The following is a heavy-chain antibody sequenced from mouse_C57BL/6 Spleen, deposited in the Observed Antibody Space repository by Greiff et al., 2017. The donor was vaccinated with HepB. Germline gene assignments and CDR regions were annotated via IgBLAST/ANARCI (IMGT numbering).Heavy chain of an antibody. CDR2: INPNNGGT. Sequence: VQLQQSGPELVKPGASVKMSCKASGYTFTDYNMHWVKQSHGKSLEWIGYINPNNGGTSYNQKFKGKATLTVNKSSSTAYMELRSLTSEDSAVYYCASRPPFITTVVDVWGTGTTVTVSS. V-gene: IGHV1-22*01. D-gene: IGHD1-1*01. CDR3: ASRPPFITTVVDV. J-gene: IGHJ1*03. CDR1: GYTFTDYN.